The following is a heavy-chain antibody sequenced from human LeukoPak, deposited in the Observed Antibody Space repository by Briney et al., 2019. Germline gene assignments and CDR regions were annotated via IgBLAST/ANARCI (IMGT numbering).Heavy chain of an antibody. CDR2: INPSGGGT. D-gene: IGHD1-26*01. CDR3: ARGSLEINIDY. CDR1: GYTFTSYY. J-gene: IGHJ4*02. Sequence: ASVKASCKASGYTFTSYYMHWVRQAPGQGLEWMGIINPSGGGTSYAQKFQGRVTMTRDTSTSTVYMELSSLRSEDTAVYYCARGSLEINIDYWGQGTLVTVSS. V-gene: IGHV1-46*01.